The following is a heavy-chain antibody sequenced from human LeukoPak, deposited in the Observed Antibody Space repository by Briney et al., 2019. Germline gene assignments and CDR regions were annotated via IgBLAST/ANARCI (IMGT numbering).Heavy chain of an antibody. CDR2: ISYDGSNK. CDR1: GFTFSSYG. CDR3: AKEYDILTGPFDY. D-gene: IGHD3-9*01. J-gene: IGHJ4*02. Sequence: QPGGSLRLSCAASGFTFSSYGMHWVRQAPGKGLEWVAVISYDGSNKYYADSVKGRFTISRDNSKNTLYLQMNSLRAEDTAVYYCAKEYDILTGPFDYWGQGTLVTVSS. V-gene: IGHV3-30*18.